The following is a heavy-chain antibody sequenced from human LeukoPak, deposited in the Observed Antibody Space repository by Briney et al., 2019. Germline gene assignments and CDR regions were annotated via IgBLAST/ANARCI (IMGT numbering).Heavy chain of an antibody. Sequence: ASVKVSCKASGYTFTGYYMHWVRQAPGQGLEWMGWINPNSGGTNYAQKFQGRVTMTRDTSTSTVYMELSSLRSEDTAVYYCARAYCSSTSCYVGWFDPWGQGTLVTVSS. D-gene: IGHD2-2*01. CDR3: ARAYCSSTSCYVGWFDP. J-gene: IGHJ5*02. CDR2: INPNSGGT. V-gene: IGHV1-2*02. CDR1: GYTFTGYY.